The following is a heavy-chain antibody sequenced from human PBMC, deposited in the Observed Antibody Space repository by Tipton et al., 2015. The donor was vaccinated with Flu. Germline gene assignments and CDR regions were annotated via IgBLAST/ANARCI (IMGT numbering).Heavy chain of an antibody. V-gene: IGHV4-39*01. Sequence: TLSLTCTVSSGSIRSTNYFCAWIRQPPGKGLEWIASIYYSGRTYYNPSLESRVTISVDTSKSQFSLKLRSVTAADTAVYYCARLSYYDVDLKNFYFDYWGQGALVTVSS. J-gene: IGHJ4*02. CDR1: SGSIRSTNYF. D-gene: IGHD3-10*02. CDR2: IYYSGRT. CDR3: ARLSYYDVDLKNFYFDY.